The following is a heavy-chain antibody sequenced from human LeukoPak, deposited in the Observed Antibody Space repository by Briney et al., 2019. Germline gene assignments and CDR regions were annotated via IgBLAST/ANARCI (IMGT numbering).Heavy chain of an antibody. Sequence: GASVKVSCKASGYTFTSYDINWVRQATGQGLEWMGWMNRNSGNTGYAQKFQGRVTMTRNTSISTAYMELSSLRSEDTAVYYCARFNGRGVSNDYWGQGTLVTVSA. J-gene: IGHJ4*02. V-gene: IGHV1-8*01. CDR3: ARFNGRGVSNDY. CDR2: MNRNSGNT. D-gene: IGHD3-10*01. CDR1: GYTFTSYD.